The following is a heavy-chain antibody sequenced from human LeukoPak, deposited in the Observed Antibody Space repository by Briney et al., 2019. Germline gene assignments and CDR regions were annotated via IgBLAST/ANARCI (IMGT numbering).Heavy chain of an antibody. CDR2: INPNSGGT. D-gene: IGHD4-23*01. CDR3: AHPGGDGGAFDI. CDR1: GYTFTDYY. J-gene: IGHJ3*02. Sequence: EASVKVPCRASGYTFTDYYMHWVRQAPGQGLEWLGWINPNSGGTNYAQKFQGRVTLTSDTSISTAYMELGRLRSDDTAIYYCAHPGGDGGAFDIWGQGTMVTVSS. V-gene: IGHV1-2*02.